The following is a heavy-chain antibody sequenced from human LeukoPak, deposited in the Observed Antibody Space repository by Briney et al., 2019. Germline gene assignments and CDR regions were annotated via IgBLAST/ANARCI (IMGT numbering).Heavy chain of an antibody. CDR1: GYIFTGYH. D-gene: IGHD3-10*01. V-gene: IGHV1-2*03. Sequence: LGASVKVSCKASGYIFTGYHIHWVRQAPGQGLEWMAWIHPNTGVTNFAQKFQGRITVTTDTSISTAYMELSSLTSDDTAMYYCARVVYYGSGSYSLWGQGTLVTVSS. CDR3: ARVVYYGSGSYSL. CDR2: IHPNTGVT. J-gene: IGHJ4*02.